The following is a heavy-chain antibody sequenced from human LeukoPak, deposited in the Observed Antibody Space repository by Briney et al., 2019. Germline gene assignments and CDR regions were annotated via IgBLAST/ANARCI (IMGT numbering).Heavy chain of an antibody. D-gene: IGHD3-3*01. CDR2: IYYSGST. CDR1: GGSISSSYY. Sequence: ETSETLSLTCTVSGGSISSSYYWGWIRQPPGKGLEWIGSIYYSGSTYYNPSLKSRVTISVDTSKNQFSLKLSSVTAADTAVYYCARHGAPTYYDFWSGYSGNWFDPWGQGTLVTVSS. CDR3: ARHGAPTYYDFWSGYSGNWFDP. V-gene: IGHV4-39*01. J-gene: IGHJ5*02.